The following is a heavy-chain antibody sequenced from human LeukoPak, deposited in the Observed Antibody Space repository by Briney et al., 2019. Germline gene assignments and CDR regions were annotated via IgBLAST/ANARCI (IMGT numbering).Heavy chain of an antibody. CDR2: IKQDGSEK. CDR1: GSTFSSYW. Sequence: GGSLRLSCAASGSTFSSYWMSWVRQAPGKGLEWVANIKQDGSEKYYVDSVKGRFTISRDNAKNSLYLQMNSLRAEDTAVYYCARDLEDTAMVDYWGQGTLVTVSS. CDR3: ARDLEDTAMVDY. V-gene: IGHV3-7*01. J-gene: IGHJ4*02. D-gene: IGHD5-18*01.